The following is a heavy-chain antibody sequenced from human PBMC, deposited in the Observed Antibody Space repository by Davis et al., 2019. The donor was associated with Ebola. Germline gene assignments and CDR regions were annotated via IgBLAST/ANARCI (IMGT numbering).Heavy chain of an antibody. CDR2: ISGSGGST. J-gene: IGHJ5*02. CDR1: VITFSSYA. Sequence: GESLKISCTDSVITFSSYAMTWVRQAPGKGLEWVSAISGSGGSTYYADSVKGRFTISRDNSKKTLYLQMNSLRAEDTAVYYCARASWIQLWTTWGQGTLVTVSS. CDR3: ARASWIQLWTT. D-gene: IGHD5-18*01. V-gene: IGHV3-23*01.